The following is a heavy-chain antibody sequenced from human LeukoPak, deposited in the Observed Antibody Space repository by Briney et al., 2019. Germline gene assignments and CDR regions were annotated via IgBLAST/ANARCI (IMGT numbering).Heavy chain of an antibody. Sequence: ASVKVSCKASGYTFTGYYMHWVRQAPGQGLEWMGMINPSGGSTSYAQKFQGRVTMTRDTSTSTVYMELSSLRPEDTAVYYCARVRYCSSTICPDFDYWGQGTLVTVSS. D-gene: IGHD2-2*01. J-gene: IGHJ4*02. CDR1: GYTFTGYY. CDR2: INPSGGST. V-gene: IGHV1-46*01. CDR3: ARVRYCSSTICPDFDY.